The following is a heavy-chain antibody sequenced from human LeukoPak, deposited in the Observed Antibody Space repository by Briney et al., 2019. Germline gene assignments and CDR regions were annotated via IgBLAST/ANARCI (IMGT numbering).Heavy chain of an antibody. CDR1: VFTFSNYA. CDR3: AKDRRDVNYYGSGSVAFDI. CDR2: MRYDGTNR. J-gene: IGHJ3*02. V-gene: IGHV3-30*02. D-gene: IGHD3-10*01. Sequence: GGTLSVSFAASVFTFSNYAMNWVRQAPGQGLGWVSFMRYDGTNRYYGNSVKGRFTISRSNSKNTMDLIMNIQITEYTAVYYCAKDRRDVNYYGSGSVAFDIWGQGTMVTVSS.